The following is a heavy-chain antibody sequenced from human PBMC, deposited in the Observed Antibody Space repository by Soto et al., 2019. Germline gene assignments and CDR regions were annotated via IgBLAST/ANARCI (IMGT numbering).Heavy chain of an antibody. CDR1: GFAFSSHP. D-gene: IGHD3-22*01. Sequence: GGSLRLSCAASGFAFSSHPMSWVRQAPERGLEWVSGISDSGGLTYNADSVKGRFTISRDNSKNTLYLQMNSPRAEDTAVYYCASNTMIGPLHYWGQGTLVTVSS. CDR3: ASNTMIGPLHY. J-gene: IGHJ4*02. V-gene: IGHV3-23*01. CDR2: ISDSGGLT.